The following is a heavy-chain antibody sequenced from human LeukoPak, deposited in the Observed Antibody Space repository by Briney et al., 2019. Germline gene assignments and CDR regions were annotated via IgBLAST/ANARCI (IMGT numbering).Heavy chain of an antibody. J-gene: IGHJ3*02. CDR3: ARACGDSYGYAFDI. CDR1: GFTFSSYS. V-gene: IGHV3-21*01. CDR2: VSSSSSYI. Sequence: GGSLRLSCAASGFTFSSYSMNWVRQAPGKGLEWVSSVSSSSSYIYYADSVKGRFTISRDNAKNSLYLQMNSLRAEDTAVYYCARACGDSYGYAFDIWGQGTMVTVSS. D-gene: IGHD5-18*01.